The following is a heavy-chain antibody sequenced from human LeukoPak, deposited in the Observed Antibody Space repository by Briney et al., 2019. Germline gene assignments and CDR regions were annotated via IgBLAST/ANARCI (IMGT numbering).Heavy chain of an antibody. V-gene: IGHV3-9*01. CDR3: AKDIPVRGVIIGFPDY. CDR2: ISWNSGSI. Sequence: SLRLSCAASGFTFDDYAMHWVRQAPGKGLEWVSGISWNSGSIGYADSVKGRFTISRDNAKNSLYLQMNSLRAEDTALYYCAKDIPVRGVIIGFPDYWGQGTLVTVSS. CDR1: GFTFDDYA. D-gene: IGHD3-10*01. J-gene: IGHJ4*02.